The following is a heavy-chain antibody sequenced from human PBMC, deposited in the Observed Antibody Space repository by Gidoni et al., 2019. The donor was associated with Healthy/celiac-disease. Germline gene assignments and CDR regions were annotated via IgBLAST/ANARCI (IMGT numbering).Heavy chain of an antibody. V-gene: IGHV3-23*01. CDR1: GFPFSSYA. CDR3: AKESECSSTSCYDY. Sequence: EVQLLESGGGLVQPGGSLRLSCAASGFPFSSYAMSWVRQAPGKGLEWVSAISGSGGSTYYADSVKGRFTIARDNFKNTLYLQMNSLRAEDTAVYYCAKESECSSTSCYDYGGQGTLVTVSS. J-gene: IGHJ4*02. D-gene: IGHD2-2*01. CDR2: ISGSGGST.